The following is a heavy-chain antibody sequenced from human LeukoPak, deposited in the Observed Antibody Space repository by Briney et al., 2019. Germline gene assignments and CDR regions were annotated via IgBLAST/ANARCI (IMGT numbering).Heavy chain of an antibody. CDR1: GYTFTSYG. CDR2: ISAYNGNT. Sequence: ASVKVSCKASGYTFTSYGIIWVRQAPGQGLEWMGWISAYNGNTNYAQKLQGRVTMTTDTSTSTAYMELRSLRSDDTAVYYCAREPAFTIGNWFDPWGQGTLVTVSS. J-gene: IGHJ5*02. V-gene: IGHV1-18*01. CDR3: AREPAFTIGNWFDP.